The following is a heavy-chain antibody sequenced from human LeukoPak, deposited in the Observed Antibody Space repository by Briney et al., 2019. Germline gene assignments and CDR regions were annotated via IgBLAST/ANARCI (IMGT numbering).Heavy chain of an antibody. CDR2: INPNSGGT. CDR3: AREATNRDGYNP. CDR1: GYTFTGYY. J-gene: IGHJ5*02. Sequence: RASVKVSCKASGYTFTGYYMHWVRQDPGQGLEWMGWINPNSGGTNYAQKFQGRVTMTRDTSISTAYMELSRLRSDDTAVYYCAREATNRDGYNPWAQGTLVTVSS. D-gene: IGHD5-24*01. V-gene: IGHV1-2*02.